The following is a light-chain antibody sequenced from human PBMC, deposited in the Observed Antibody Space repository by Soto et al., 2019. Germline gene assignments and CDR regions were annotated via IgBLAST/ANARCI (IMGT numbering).Light chain of an antibody. CDR1: SSDVGSYNF. CDR3: QSYDSSLSGGDV. Sequence: QSAPTQPASVSGSPGQSITISCSGTSSDVGSYNFVSWYQQHPGKAPKLMIYGVSKRPSGISNRFSGSKSGYTASLTISGLQAEDEADYYCQSYDSSLSGGDVFGTGTKLTVL. J-gene: IGLJ1*01. CDR2: GVS. V-gene: IGLV2-23*02.